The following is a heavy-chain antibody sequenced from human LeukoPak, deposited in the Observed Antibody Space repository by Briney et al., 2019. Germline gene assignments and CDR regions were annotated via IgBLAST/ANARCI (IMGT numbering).Heavy chain of an antibody. CDR1: GFTVSSNY. D-gene: IGHD3-22*01. V-gene: IGHV3-53*01. Sequence: GGSLRLSCAASGFTVSSNYMSWVRQAPGKGLEWVSVIYSGGSTYYADSVKGRFSISRDDSKNSVFLQMNSLRVEDTAVYYCARVRPGSSGSYYRTSWGQGTLVTVSS. J-gene: IGHJ4*02. CDR3: ARVRPGSSGSYYRTS. CDR2: IYSGGST.